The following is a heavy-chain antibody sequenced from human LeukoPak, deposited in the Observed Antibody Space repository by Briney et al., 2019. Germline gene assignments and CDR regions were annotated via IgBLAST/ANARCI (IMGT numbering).Heavy chain of an antibody. CDR2: ISSSSSTI. J-gene: IGHJ2*01. V-gene: IGHV3-48*01. D-gene: IGHD5-18*01. CDR3: ARAVFTATDLEEEAGYFDL. CDR1: GFTFSSYS. Sequence: GGSLRLSCAASGFTFSSYSMNWVRQAPGKGLEWVSYISSSSSTIYYADSVKGRFTISRDNAKNSLYLQMNSLRAEDTAVYYCARAVFTATDLEEEAGYFDLWGRGTLVTVSS.